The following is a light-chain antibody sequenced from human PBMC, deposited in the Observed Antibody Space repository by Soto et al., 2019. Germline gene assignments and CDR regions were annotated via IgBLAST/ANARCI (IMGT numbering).Light chain of an antibody. V-gene: IGLV1-40*01. CDR2: GNS. CDR1: SSNIGAGYD. J-gene: IGLJ2*01. Sequence: QSVLTQPPSVSGAPGQRVTISCTGSSSNIGAGYDVHWYQQLPGTAPKLLIYGNSNRPSGVPDRLSGSKSGPSASLAITGLQAEDEADYYFQSYDSSLSGVVFGGGTKLTVL. CDR3: QSYDSSLSGVV.